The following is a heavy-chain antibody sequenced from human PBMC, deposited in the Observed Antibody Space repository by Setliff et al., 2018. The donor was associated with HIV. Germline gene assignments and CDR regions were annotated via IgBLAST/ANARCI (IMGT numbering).Heavy chain of an antibody. V-gene: IGHV4-4*09. CDR3: ARVGASGVASSMDYHYYMDV. D-gene: IGHD2-2*01. Sequence: PSETLSLTCTVSGGSISSYYWSWIRQPPGKGLEWIGYIYTSGSTNYNPSLKSRVTISVDTSKNQFSLKLSSVTAADTAVYYCARVGASGVASSMDYHYYMDVWGKGKAGHRLL. J-gene: IGHJ6*03. CDR2: IYTSGST. CDR1: GGSISSYY.